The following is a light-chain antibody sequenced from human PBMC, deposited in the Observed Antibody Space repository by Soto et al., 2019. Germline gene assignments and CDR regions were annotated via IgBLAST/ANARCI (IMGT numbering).Light chain of an antibody. V-gene: IGLV1-40*01. Sequence: QSVLTQPPSVSGAPGQRVTISCTGSSSNIGAGYDVHWYQQLPGTAPKLLIYGNSNRPSGVPDRFSGSKSGTSASLAITNLQAEDEADYYCQSYDSSLRVVFGGGTKLTVL. CDR1: SSNIGAGYD. CDR2: GNS. J-gene: IGLJ2*01. CDR3: QSYDSSLRVV.